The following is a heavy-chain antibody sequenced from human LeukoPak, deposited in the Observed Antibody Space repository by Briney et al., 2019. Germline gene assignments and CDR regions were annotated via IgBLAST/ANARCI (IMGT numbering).Heavy chain of an antibody. V-gene: IGHV3-30*04. CDR3: ALGDGLGELSSAFDH. CDR2: ISYDGSKK. D-gene: IGHD3-16*02. J-gene: IGHJ4*02. Sequence: PGGSLRLSCAASGITFSTYAMHWVRQAPGKGLEWVAVISYDGSKKYYADSMKGRFTISRDNAKNTVYLQVKSLRAEDTAVYCCALGDGLGELSSAFDHWGQGALVTVSS. CDR1: GITFSTYA.